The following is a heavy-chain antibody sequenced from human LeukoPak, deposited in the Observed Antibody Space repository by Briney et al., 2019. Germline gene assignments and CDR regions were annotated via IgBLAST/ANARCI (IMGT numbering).Heavy chain of an antibody. J-gene: IGHJ4*02. V-gene: IGHV4-59*01. CDR2: THYSGTG. Sequence: PSETLSLTCAVSGGPIIASYWSWIRQPPGKGLEWVGYTHYSGTGNYNPSLKSRVTISIYTSKNRFSLRLTSVTAADTAVYCCARVRFYDTTGYSTSYYLDYWGQGALVTVSS. D-gene: IGHD3-22*01. CDR3: ARVRFYDTTGYSTSYYLDY. CDR1: GGPIIASY.